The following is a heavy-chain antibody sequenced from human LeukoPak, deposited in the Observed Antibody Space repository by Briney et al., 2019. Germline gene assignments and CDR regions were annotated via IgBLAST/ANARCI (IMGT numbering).Heavy chain of an antibody. CDR1: GFTFSNYW. D-gene: IGHD2-15*01. V-gene: IGHV3-74*01. CDR2: INSAGSST. Sequence: SEGSLRLSCAASGFTFSNYWMHWVRQAPGKGLVWVSRINSAGSSTSYADSVKGRFTMSRDNAKNTLYLQMNSLRAEDTAVYYCARGPGWYFDYWGQGSLVTVSS. J-gene: IGHJ4*02. CDR3: ARGPGWYFDY.